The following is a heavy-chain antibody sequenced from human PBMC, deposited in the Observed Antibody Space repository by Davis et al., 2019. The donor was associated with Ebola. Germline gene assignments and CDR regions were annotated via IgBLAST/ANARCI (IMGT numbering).Heavy chain of an antibody. Sequence: SQTLSLTCAVYGGSFSGYYWSWIRQPPGKGLEWIGEINHSGSTNYNPSLKSRVTISVDTSKNQFSLKLSSVTAADTAVYYCARGTTYYDILTSPRAFDIWGQGTMVTVSS. CDR1: GGSFSGYY. CDR2: INHSGST. CDR3: ARGTTYYDILTSPRAFDI. V-gene: IGHV4-34*01. J-gene: IGHJ3*02. D-gene: IGHD3-9*01.